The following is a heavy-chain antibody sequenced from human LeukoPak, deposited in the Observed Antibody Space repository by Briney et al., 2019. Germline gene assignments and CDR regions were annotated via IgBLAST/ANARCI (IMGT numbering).Heavy chain of an antibody. CDR1: GFTFSSYA. D-gene: IGHD3-22*01. V-gene: IGHV3-23*01. CDR2: ISGSGGST. CDR3: AKDDDYYDSSGYSVVFDY. Sequence: PGGSLRLSCAASGFTFSSYAMSWVRQAPGKGLEWVSAISGSGGSTYYADSVKGRFTISRDNSKNTLYLQMNSLRAEDTAVYYCAKDDDYYDSSGYSVVFDYWGRGTLVTVSS. J-gene: IGHJ4*02.